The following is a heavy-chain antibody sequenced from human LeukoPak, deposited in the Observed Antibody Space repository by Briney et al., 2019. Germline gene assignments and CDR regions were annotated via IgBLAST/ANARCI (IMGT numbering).Heavy chain of an antibody. Sequence: GGSLRLSCAASDFTVSRNYMSWVRQAPGKGLEWVSVIYSGGTTRYADSVKGRFTISRDNSKNTLYLQMNSLRVEDTALYYCASRSGGDYPYFDYWGQGTLVTVSS. D-gene: IGHD4-17*01. CDR1: DFTVSRNY. CDR3: ASRSGGDYPYFDY. V-gene: IGHV3-53*01. J-gene: IGHJ4*02. CDR2: IYSGGTT.